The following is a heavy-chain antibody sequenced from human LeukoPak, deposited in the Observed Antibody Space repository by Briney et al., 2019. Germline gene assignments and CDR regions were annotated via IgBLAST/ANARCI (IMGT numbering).Heavy chain of an antibody. CDR2: IYPGDSDT. Sequence: GESLKISCQGSGYSFTSYWIGWVRQMPGKGLEWMGIIYPGDSDTRYSPSFQGQVTISAGKSISTAYLQWSSLKASDTAMYYCARTNNSGWYYFDYWGQGTLVTVSS. V-gene: IGHV5-51*01. CDR1: GYSFTSYW. J-gene: IGHJ4*02. D-gene: IGHD6-19*01. CDR3: ARTNNSGWYYFDY.